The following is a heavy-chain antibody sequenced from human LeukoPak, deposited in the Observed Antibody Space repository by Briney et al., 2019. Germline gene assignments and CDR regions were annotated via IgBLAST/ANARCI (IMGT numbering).Heavy chain of an antibody. CDR1: GFTFSSYG. Sequence: GGSLRLSCAASGFTFSSYGMHWVRQAPGKGLEWVAVISYDGSNKYYADSVKGRFTISRDNSKNTLYLQMNSLRAEDTAVYYCARDLITMVRASFDYWGQGTLVTVSS. CDR2: ISYDGSNK. CDR3: ARDLITMVRASFDY. V-gene: IGHV3-30*03. D-gene: IGHD3-10*01. J-gene: IGHJ4*02.